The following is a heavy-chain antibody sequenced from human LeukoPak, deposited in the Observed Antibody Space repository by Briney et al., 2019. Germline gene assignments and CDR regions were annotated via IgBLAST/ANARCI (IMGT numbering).Heavy chain of an antibody. D-gene: IGHD2-21*02. V-gene: IGHV5-51*01. J-gene: IGHJ4*02. Sequence: GESLKISCKSSGSNFSNYWIGWVRQMPGKGLEWMAIIYPGDSDTRYGPSFQGQVTISADKSISTAYLQSSSLKASDTAIYYCARVKVVVTTPNYFDFWGQGTLVTVSS. CDR3: ARVKVVVTTPNYFDF. CDR2: IYPGDSDT. CDR1: GSNFSNYW.